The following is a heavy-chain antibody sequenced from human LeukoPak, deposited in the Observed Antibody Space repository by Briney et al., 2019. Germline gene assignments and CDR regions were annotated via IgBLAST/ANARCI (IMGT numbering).Heavy chain of an antibody. CDR2: ILHSGST. CDR1: SGSINSGSINSGNYY. V-gene: IGHV4-30-2*01. Sequence: SETLSLTCTVSSGSINSGSINSGNYYWSWIRQPPGKGLEWIGYILHSGSTYYNPSLKSRVTLSVDRSKNQFSLKLSSVTAADTAVYYCARGPPLHIVVVVAGRAGFDYWGQGTLVTVSS. CDR3: ARGPPLHIVVVVAGRAGFDY. J-gene: IGHJ4*02. D-gene: IGHD2-15*01.